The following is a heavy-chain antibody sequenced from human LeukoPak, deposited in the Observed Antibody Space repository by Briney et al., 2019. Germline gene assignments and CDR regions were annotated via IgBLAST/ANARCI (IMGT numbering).Heavy chain of an antibody. CDR2: ISYDGSNK. Sequence: GGSLRLSCAASGFTFSSYGMPWVRQAPGKGLEWVAVISYDGSNKYYADSVKGRFTISRDNPKNTLYLQMNSLRAEDTAVYYCAKDKSVVVVAAEYFQHWGQGTLVTVSS. CDR1: GFTFSSYG. CDR3: AKDKSVVVVAAEYFQH. V-gene: IGHV3-30*18. J-gene: IGHJ1*01. D-gene: IGHD2-15*01.